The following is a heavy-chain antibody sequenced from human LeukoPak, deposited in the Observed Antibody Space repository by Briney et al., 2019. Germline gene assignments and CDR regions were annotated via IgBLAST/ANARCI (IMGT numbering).Heavy chain of an antibody. CDR3: ARGGSGWSVDY. V-gene: IGHV3-30-3*01. D-gene: IGHD6-19*01. CDR2: ISYDGSNK. J-gene: IGHJ4*02. CDR1: GFTFSSYA. Sequence: GGSLRLSCAASGFTFSSYAMHWVRQAPGKGLEGVAVISYDGSNKYYADSVKGRFTISRDNSKNTLYLQMNSLRAEDTAVYYCARGGSGWSVDYWGQGTLVTVSS.